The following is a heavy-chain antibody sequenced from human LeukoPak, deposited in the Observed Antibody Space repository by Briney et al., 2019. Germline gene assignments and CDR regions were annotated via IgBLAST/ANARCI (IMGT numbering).Heavy chain of an antibody. CDR1: GVSFSGYY. CDR2: INHSGST. Sequence: SETLSLTCAVYGVSFSGYYWSWIRQPPGKGLVWIGEINHSGSTNYNPSLKSRVTISVDTSKNQFSLKLSSVTAADTAVYYCARRGLLWFGLGSWGQGTLVTVSS. CDR3: ARRGLLWFGLGS. D-gene: IGHD3-10*01. J-gene: IGHJ4*02. V-gene: IGHV4-34*01.